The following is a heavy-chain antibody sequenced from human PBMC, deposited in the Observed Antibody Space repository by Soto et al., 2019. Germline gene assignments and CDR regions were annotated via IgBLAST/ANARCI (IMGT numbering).Heavy chain of an antibody. D-gene: IGHD3-22*01. V-gene: IGHV4-4*07. CDR3: VREGDYSDNNGYPLFDY. J-gene: IGHJ4*02. CDR1: GASMSNYY. Sequence: QVQLQESGPGLLKPSETLSLTCTVSGASMSNYYWSWIRQPAGKGLEWIGRIFGSGETYYNPSLKSRVILSVDLSKSRFSLELTSVTAADTAVYFCVREGDYSDNNGYPLFDYWGQGTLVTVSP. CDR2: IFGSGET.